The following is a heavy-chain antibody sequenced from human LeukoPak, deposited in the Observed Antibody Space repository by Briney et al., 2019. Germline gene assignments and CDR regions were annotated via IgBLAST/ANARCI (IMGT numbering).Heavy chain of an antibody. J-gene: IGHJ3*02. CDR3: ARDSPYSSGWRDAFDI. CDR2: IYPGDSDT. V-gene: IGHV5-51*01. CDR1: GYSFTNYW. Sequence: GESLKISCKGSGYSFTNYWIGWVRQMPGKGLEWIGIIYPGDSDTRYSPSFQGQVTISADKSISTAYLQWSSLKASDTAMYYCARDSPYSSGWRDAFDIWGQGTMVTVSS. D-gene: IGHD6-19*01.